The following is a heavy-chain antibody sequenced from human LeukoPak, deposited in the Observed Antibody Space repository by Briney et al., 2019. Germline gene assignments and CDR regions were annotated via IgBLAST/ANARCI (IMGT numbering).Heavy chain of an antibody. CDR2: INHSGST. J-gene: IGHJ4*02. Sequence: GSLRLSCAASGFTFSSYAMSWIRQPPGKGLEWIGEINHSGSTNYNPSLKSRVTISVDTSKNQFSLKLSSVTAADTAVYYCARGSGNSSGYYDYWGQGTLVTVSS. CDR1: GFTFSSYA. CDR3: ARGSGNSSGYYDY. D-gene: IGHD3-22*01. V-gene: IGHV4-34*01.